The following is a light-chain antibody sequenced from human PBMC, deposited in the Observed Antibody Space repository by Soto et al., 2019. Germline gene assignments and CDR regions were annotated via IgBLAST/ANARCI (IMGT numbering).Light chain of an antibody. V-gene: IGLV4-60*03. CDR1: SGHSSYI. J-gene: IGLJ3*02. CDR2: LEGSGTY. CDR3: ETWDSNTRV. Sequence: QLVLTQPSSASASLGSSVKLTCTLSSGHSSYIIAWHQQQPGKAPRFLMKLEGSGTYNKGSGVPDRFSGSSSGADRYLTISNRQSEDESDYYCETWDSNTRVFGGGTKVTVL.